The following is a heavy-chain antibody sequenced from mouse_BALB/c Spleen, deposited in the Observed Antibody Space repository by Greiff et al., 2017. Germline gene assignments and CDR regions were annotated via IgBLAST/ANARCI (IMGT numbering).Heavy chain of an antibody. V-gene: IGHV1-82*01. D-gene: IGHD1-1*02. CDR1: GYAFSSSW. J-gene: IGHJ4*01. Sequence: VQLQQSGPELVKPGASVKISCKASGYAFSSSWMNWVKQRPGQGLEWIGRIYPGDGDTNYNGKFKGKATLTADKSSSTAYMQLSSLTSVDSAVYFCARGGNYDAMDYWGQGTSVTVSS. CDR3: ARGGNYDAMDY. CDR2: IYPGDGDT.